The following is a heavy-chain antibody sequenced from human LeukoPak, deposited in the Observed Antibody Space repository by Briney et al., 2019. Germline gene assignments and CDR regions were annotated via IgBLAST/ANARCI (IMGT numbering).Heavy chain of an antibody. CDR1: GGSLSSSSYY. CDR2: IYYSGST. J-gene: IGHJ3*02. V-gene: IGHV4-39*07. CDR3: AGVGGKNAFDI. D-gene: IGHD1-26*01. Sequence: SETLSLTCTVSGGSLSSSSYYWGWLRQPPGRGLEWIGSIYYSGSTYYNPSLKSRVTISVDTSKNQFSLKLSSVTAADTAVYYCAGVGGKNAFDIWGQGTMVTVSS.